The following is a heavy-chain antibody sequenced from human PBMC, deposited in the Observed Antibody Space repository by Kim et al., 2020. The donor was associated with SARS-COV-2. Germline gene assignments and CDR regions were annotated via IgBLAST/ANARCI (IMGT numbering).Heavy chain of an antibody. Sequence: ASVKVSCKASGYTFTSYAMHWVRQAPGQRLEWMGWINAGNGNTKYSQKFQGRVTITRDTSASTAYMELSSLRSEDTAVYYCARYKICSSTSCTHDYYGMDVWGQGTTVTVYS. V-gene: IGHV1-3*01. CDR3: ARYKICSSTSCTHDYYGMDV. J-gene: IGHJ6*02. D-gene: IGHD2-2*01. CDR2: INAGNGNT. CDR1: GYTFTSYA.